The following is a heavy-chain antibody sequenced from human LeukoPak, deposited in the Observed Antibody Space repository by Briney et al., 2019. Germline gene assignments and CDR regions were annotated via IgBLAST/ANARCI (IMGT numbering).Heavy chain of an antibody. CDR2: ISNSGST. Sequence: SETLSLTCSVSGGSISRYYWSWIRQPPGKGLEWIGYISNSGSTSYNPSLKSRVTISVDASKNQFSLKLTFVTAADTAVYYCARPWGTSPSDWGQGTLVTVSS. V-gene: IGHV4-59*01. D-gene: IGHD3-16*01. CDR3: ARPWGTSPSD. CDR1: GGSISRYY. J-gene: IGHJ4*02.